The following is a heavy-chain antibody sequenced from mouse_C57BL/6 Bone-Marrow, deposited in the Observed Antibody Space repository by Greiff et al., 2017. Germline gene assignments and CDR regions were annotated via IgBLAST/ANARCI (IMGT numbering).Heavy chain of an antibody. CDR1: GYTFTSYW. D-gene: IGHD1-1*01. Sequence: VQLQQPGAELVRPGSSVKLSCKASGYTFTSYWMDWVKQRPGQGLEWIGNIYPSDSETHYNQKFKDKATLTVDKSSSTAYMQLSSLTSEDSAVYYCARKGDYYGSSYPYYFDYWGQGTTLTVSS. CDR3: ARKGDYYGSSYPYYFDY. J-gene: IGHJ2*01. CDR2: IYPSDSET. V-gene: IGHV1-61*01.